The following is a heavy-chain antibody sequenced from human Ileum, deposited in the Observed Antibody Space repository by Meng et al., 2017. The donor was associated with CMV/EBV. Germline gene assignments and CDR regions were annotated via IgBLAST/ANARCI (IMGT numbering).Heavy chain of an antibody. J-gene: IGHJ4*02. D-gene: IGHD3-10*01. CDR1: GGSISSSSYY. Sequence: LSLTCTVSGGSISSSSYYWGWIRQPPGKGLEWIARSRVKVNRSPTEYAASVKGRFTISRDDSENSLYLQMNSLKTEDTAVYYCARDSMKGGGFDYWGQGTLVTVSS. CDR3: ARDSMKGGGFDY. CDR2: SRVKVNRSPT. V-gene: IGHV3-72*01.